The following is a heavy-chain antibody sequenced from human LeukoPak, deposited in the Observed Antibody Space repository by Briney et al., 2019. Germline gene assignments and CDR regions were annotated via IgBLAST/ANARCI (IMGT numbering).Heavy chain of an antibody. CDR3: ARRLPAAHYFDY. Sequence: SETLSLTCTVSGGSISSSSYYWGWIRQPPGKGLEWIGSIYYSGSTYYNPSLKSRVTMSVDTSKNQFSLKLSSVTAADTAVYYCARRLPAAHYFDYWGQGTLVTVSS. V-gene: IGHV4-39*07. CDR1: GGSISSSSYY. CDR2: IYYSGST. J-gene: IGHJ4*02. D-gene: IGHD6-13*01.